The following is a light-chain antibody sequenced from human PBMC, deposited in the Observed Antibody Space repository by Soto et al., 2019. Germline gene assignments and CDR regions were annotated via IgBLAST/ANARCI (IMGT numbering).Light chain of an antibody. CDR2: DVS. Sequence: DIPMTQSPSTLSASVGDRVAITCRASRSIGDWLAWYQQKPGRAAKLLISDVSRLESGVPSRFSGSGSGTEFTLTISGLQTDDFATYYCQQHNNSPWTFGQGTKVEIK. CDR3: QQHNNSPWT. J-gene: IGKJ1*01. CDR1: RSIGDW. V-gene: IGKV1-5*01.